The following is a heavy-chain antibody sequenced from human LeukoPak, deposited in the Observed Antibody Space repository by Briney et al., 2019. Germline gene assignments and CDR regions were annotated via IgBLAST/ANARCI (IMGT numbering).Heavy chain of an antibody. D-gene: IGHD3-16*01. CDR1: IFTFSNSW. V-gene: IGHV3-23*01. J-gene: IGHJ4*02. CDR3: AKDHGDLGDY. CDR2: ISGGGDST. Sequence: GGSLRLSCAASIFTFSNSWMIWVRQAPGKGLVWVSGISGGGDSTYYADSVKGRFTISRDNSKNTLYLQMDSLRAEDTAVYYCAKDHGDLGDYWGQGTLVTVSS.